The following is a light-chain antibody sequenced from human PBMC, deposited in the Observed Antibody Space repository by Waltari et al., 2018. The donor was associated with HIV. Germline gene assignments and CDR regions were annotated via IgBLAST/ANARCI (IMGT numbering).Light chain of an antibody. CDR3: QQYYSTPLT. J-gene: IGKJ4*01. V-gene: IGKV4-1*01. CDR2: WAS. CDR1: QSVLFSPNNKNY. Sequence: DIVMTQSPDSLAVSLGERATINCKSSQSVLFSPNNKNYLAWYQQKPGQPPKLLLYWASTRESAVPDRFSGSGSGADFTLTISSLQAEDVAVYYCQQYYSTPLTFGGGTKVEIK.